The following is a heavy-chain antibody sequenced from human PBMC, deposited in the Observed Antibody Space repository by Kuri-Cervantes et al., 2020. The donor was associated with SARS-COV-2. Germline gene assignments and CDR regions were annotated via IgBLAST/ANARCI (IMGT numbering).Heavy chain of an antibody. CDR3: ARVDCSSTSCYGVVGWFDP. D-gene: IGHD2-2*01. V-gene: IGHV4-34*01. CDR2: INHSGST. J-gene: IGHJ5*02. CDR1: GGSFSGYY. Sequence: SETLSLTCTVYGGSFSGYYWSWIRQPPGKGLEWIGEINHSGSTNHNPSLKSRVTISVDTSKNQFSLKLSSVTAADTAVYYCARVDCSSTSCYGVVGWFDPWGQGTLVTVSS.